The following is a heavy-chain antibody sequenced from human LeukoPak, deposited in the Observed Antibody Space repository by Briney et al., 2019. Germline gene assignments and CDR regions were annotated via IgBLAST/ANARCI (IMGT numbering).Heavy chain of an antibody. Sequence: GGSLRLSCAASGFSFRSYWMHWVRQLPGKGLVWVSRISSDGNTTGYADSVKGRFTISRDNSKNTLYLQVNSLRAEDTAVYYCAKGGKWDVTPFDYWGQGTLVTVSS. CDR2: ISSDGNTT. J-gene: IGHJ4*02. CDR1: GFSFRSYW. D-gene: IGHD1-26*01. V-gene: IGHV3-74*01. CDR3: AKGGKWDVTPFDY.